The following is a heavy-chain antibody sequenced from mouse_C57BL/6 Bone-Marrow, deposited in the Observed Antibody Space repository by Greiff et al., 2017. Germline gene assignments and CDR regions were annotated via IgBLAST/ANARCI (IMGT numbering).Heavy chain of an antibody. CDR2: SRNKANDDTT. J-gene: IGHJ1*03. V-gene: IGHV7-1*01. Sequence: EVKLVESGGGLVQSGRSLRLSCATSGFTFSDFYMEWVRQAPGTGLEWIAASRNKANDDTTEYSASVKGRFIVSRDTSQSILYLQMNALRAEDTAIYYYAREASYGQIGYWYFDVWGTGTTVTVAS. CDR1: GFTFSDFY. D-gene: IGHD1-1*02. CDR3: AREASYGQIGYWYFDV.